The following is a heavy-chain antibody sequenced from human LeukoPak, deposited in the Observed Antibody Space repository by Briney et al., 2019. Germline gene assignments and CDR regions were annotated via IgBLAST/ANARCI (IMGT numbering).Heavy chain of an antibody. J-gene: IGHJ6*03. CDR1: GFTFNAYW. D-gene: IGHD5-18*01. CDR3: ARRDTHDSPHSMDV. Sequence: GGSLRLSCAASGFTFNAYWMAWVRQSPGRGLEWLTNLHPDGSQEYYVDSVKGRFTISRDNAKNSLFLQMNSLITEDTAVYFCARRDTHDSPHSMDVWAKGPKVTVS. CDR2: LHPDGSQE. V-gene: IGHV3-7*01.